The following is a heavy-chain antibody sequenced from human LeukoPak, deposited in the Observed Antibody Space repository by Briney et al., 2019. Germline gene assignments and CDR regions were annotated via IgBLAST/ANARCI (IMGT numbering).Heavy chain of an antibody. CDR1: IHHKCLF. CDR2: LKQDGSEK. J-gene: IGHJ4*02. CDR3: SRDLLTTLVAY. V-gene: IGHV3-7*01. D-gene: IGHD4-23*01. Sequence: ETLSLTCSLWIHHKCLFDELCRPRSTAEDGEDSNLKQDGSEKYYVDSVKGRFTISRDNAKNSLYLQKNSLRVEDTAVYFCSRDLLTTLVAYWGQGTLVTVSS.